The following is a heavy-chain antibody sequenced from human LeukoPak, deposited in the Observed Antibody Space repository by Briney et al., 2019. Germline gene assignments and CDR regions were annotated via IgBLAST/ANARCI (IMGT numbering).Heavy chain of an antibody. CDR1: GGTFSSYA. CDR2: IIPIFGTA. Sequence: SVKVSCKASGGTFSSYAISWVRQAPGQGLEWMGGIIPIFGTANYAQKFQGRVTITADESTSTAYMELSSLRSEDTAVYYCARDRRVSYSSSWYGCLDYWGQGTLVTVSS. V-gene: IGHV1-69*13. J-gene: IGHJ4*02. CDR3: ARDRRVSYSSSWYGCLDY. D-gene: IGHD6-13*01.